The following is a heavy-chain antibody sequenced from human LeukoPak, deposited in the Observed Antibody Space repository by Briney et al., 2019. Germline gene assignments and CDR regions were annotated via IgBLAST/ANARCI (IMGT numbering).Heavy chain of an antibody. CDR3: TRSLGVVIHGGMDV. V-gene: IGHV4-59*01. J-gene: IGHJ6*01. D-gene: IGHD3-3*01. CDR2: IYYTGST. Sequence: SETLSLTCTVSGGPISSYHWSWIGQPPAKGLNGIGQIYYTGSTNYNPSLTSRVTISLDTSTNQLSLELSSVSGADPAVCYCTRSLGVVIHGGMDVWGQGTTVSVSS. CDR1: GGPISSYH.